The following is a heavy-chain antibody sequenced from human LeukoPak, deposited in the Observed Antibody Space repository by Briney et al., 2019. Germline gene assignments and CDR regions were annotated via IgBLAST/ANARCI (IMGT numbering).Heavy chain of an antibody. J-gene: IGHJ3*02. V-gene: IGHV3-21*01. CDR2: ISSSSSYI. CDR1: GFTFSSYS. Sequence: PGGSLRLSCAASGFTFSSYSMSWVRQAPGKGLEWVSSISSSSSYIYYADSVKGRFTISRDNAKNSLYLQMNSLRAEDTAVYYCARDGQGGNYVWGSYRHNDAFDIWGQGTMVTVSS. D-gene: IGHD3-16*02. CDR3: ARDGQGGNYVWGSYRHNDAFDI.